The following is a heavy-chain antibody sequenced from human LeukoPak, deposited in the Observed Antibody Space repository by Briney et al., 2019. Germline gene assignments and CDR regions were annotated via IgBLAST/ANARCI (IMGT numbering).Heavy chain of an antibody. V-gene: IGHV3-30*04. D-gene: IGHD2-2*01. Sequence: PGGSLRLSCAASGFTFSSYAMHWVRQAPGKGLEWVAVISYDGSNKYYADSVKGRFTISRDNSKNTLYLQMNSLRAEDTAVYYSARDRDCSTTSCRTRTFDYWGQGTLVTVSS. CDR1: GFTFSSYA. CDR3: ARDRDCSTTSCRTRTFDY. CDR2: ISYDGSNK. J-gene: IGHJ4*02.